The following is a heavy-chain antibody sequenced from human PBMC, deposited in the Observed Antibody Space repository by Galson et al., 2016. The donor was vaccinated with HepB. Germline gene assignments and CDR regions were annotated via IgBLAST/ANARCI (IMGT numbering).Heavy chain of an antibody. D-gene: IGHD5-24*01. CDR3: AKHSAMAAVGVEVDY. CDR1: GFTFDDFA. V-gene: IGHV3-9*01. Sequence: SLRLSCAASGFTFDDFAMHWVRQVPGKGLEWVSTITWNSGHRDYAGSVKGRFTISSDNAMNSLYLQMNSLRLEDTALYYCAKHSAMAAVGVEVDYWGQGVLVTVSS. CDR2: ITWNSGHR. J-gene: IGHJ4*02.